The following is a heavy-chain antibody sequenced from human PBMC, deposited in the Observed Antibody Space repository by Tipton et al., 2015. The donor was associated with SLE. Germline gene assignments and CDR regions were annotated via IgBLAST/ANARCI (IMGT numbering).Heavy chain of an antibody. CDR1: GFTFSSYE. D-gene: IGHD6-19*01. CDR2: ISSSGSTI. V-gene: IGHV3-48*03. J-gene: IGHJ3*02. CDR3: ARAGSGTARDAFDI. Sequence: SLRLSCAASGFTFSSYEMNWVRQAPGKGLEWVSYISSSGSTIYYADSVKGRFTIPRDNAKNSLYLQMNSLRAEDTAVYYCARAGSGTARDAFDIWDQGTMVTVSS.